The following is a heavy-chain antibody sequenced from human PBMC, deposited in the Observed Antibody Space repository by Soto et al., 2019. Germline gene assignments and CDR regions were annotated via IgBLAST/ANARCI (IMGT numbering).Heavy chain of an antibody. D-gene: IGHD6-6*01. CDR1: GGTFSSYA. V-gene: IGHV1-69*01. Sequence: QVPMVQSGAEVKKPGSSVKVSCKASGGTFSSYAISWVRQAPGQGLEWMGGIIPIFGTANYAQKFQGRVTSTADESKSKAYMELSSLRSEDTAVYYCARGLPTYSSYGYYYGMDVWGQGTTVTVSS. CDR2: IIPIFGTA. CDR3: ARGLPTYSSYGYYYGMDV. J-gene: IGHJ6*02.